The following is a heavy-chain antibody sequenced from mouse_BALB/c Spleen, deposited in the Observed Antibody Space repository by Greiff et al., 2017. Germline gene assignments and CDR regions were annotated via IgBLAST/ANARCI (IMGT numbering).Heavy chain of an antibody. D-gene: IGHD1-1*01. Sequence: DVQLQESGPSLVKPSQTLSLTCSVTGDSITSGYWNWIRKFPGNKLEYMGYISYSGSTYYNPSLKSRISITRDTSKNQYYLQLNSVTTEDTATYYCARGPYGSSFAWFAYWGQGTLVTVSA. CDR1: GDSITSGY. CDR3: ARGPYGSSFAWFAY. J-gene: IGHJ3*01. V-gene: IGHV3-8*02. CDR2: ISYSGST.